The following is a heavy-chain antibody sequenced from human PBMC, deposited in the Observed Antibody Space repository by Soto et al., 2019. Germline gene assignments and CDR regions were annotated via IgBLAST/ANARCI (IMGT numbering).Heavy chain of an antibody. CDR1: GYTFTSYY. D-gene: IGHD1-1*01. J-gene: IGHJ6*03. Sequence: ASVKVSCKASGYTFTSYYMRWVRQAPGQGLEWMGWINASDGNTNYAQKLQGRVTMTTDTSTSTAYMELRSLRSDDTAVYYCARDLRYSPHYYMDVWGKGTTVTVSS. V-gene: IGHV1-18*04. CDR3: ARDLRYSPHYYMDV. CDR2: INASDGNT.